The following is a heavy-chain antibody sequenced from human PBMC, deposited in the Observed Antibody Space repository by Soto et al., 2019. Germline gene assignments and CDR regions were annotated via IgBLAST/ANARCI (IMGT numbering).Heavy chain of an antibody. J-gene: IGHJ6*02. Sequence: SETLSLTCTVSGGSISSYYWSWIRQPPGKGLEWIGYIYYSGSTNYNPSLKSRVTISVDTSKNQFSLKLSSVTAADTAVYYCARGYSSSWFLDYYYYYGMDVWGQGTTVTVSS. D-gene: IGHD6-13*01. CDR3: ARGYSSSWFLDYYYYYGMDV. CDR1: GGSISSYY. CDR2: IYYSGST. V-gene: IGHV4-59*01.